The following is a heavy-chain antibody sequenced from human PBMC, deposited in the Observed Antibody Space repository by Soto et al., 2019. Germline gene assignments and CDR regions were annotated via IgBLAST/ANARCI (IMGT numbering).Heavy chain of an antibody. CDR3: ARETRYCSGGSCYGGSNWFDP. CDR1: GGTFSSYA. J-gene: IGHJ5*02. D-gene: IGHD2-15*01. CDR2: IIPIFGTA. Sequence: ASVKVSCKASGGTFSSYAISWVRQAPGRGLEWMGGIIPIFGTANYAQKFQGRVTITADESTSTAYMELSSLRSEDTAVYYCARETRYCSGGSCYGGSNWFDPWGQGTLVTVSS. V-gene: IGHV1-69*13.